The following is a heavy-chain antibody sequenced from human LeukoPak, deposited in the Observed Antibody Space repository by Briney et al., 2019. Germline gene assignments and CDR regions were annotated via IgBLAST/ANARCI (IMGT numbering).Heavy chain of an antibody. J-gene: IGHJ4*02. CDR1: GFTFSSYW. Sequence: GGSLRLSCAASGFTFSSYWMSWVRQAPGKGLEWVANIKQDGSEKHYVDSVEGRFTISRDNAKNSLYLQMNSLRAEDTAVYYCAREGENWAYFDYWGQGTLVTVSS. V-gene: IGHV3-7*01. CDR2: IKQDGSEK. D-gene: IGHD7-27*01. CDR3: AREGENWAYFDY.